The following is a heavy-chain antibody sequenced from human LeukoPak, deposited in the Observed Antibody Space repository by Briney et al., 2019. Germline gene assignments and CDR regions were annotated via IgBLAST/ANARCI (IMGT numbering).Heavy chain of an antibody. CDR2: INHSGST. D-gene: IGHD6-19*01. Sequence: PSETLSLTCAVYGGSFSGYYWSWIRQPPGKGLEWIGEINHSGSTNYNPSLKSRVTISVDTSKNQFSLKLSSVTAADTAVYYCAREDISSGWYYYYGMDVWGQGTTVTVSS. V-gene: IGHV4-34*01. J-gene: IGHJ6*02. CDR1: GGSFSGYY. CDR3: AREDISSGWYYYYGMDV.